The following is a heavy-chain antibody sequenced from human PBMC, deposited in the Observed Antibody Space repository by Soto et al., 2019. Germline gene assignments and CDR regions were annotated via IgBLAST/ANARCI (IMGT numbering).Heavy chain of an antibody. V-gene: IGHV4-34*01. CDR2: VKDGGHT. Sequence: QVQLQQWGAGLLKPSETLSLNCAVTGGSLSGYYWSWIRQPPGKGLEWIGEVKDGGHTNYSPSLRGRVTXSXXTSNNQFSLRLNSVTAADTGVYYCARGQEGVVATHWDQGSLVTVSS. D-gene: IGHD5-12*01. J-gene: IGHJ4*02. CDR1: GGSLSGYY. CDR3: ARGQEGVVATH.